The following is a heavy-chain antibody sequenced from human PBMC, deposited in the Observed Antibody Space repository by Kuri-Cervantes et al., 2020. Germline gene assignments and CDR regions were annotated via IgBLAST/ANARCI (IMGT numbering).Heavy chain of an antibody. CDR3: AREGPLVGINGFHV. CDR2: IFYDGNTE. V-gene: IGHV3-30*03. J-gene: IGHJ3*01. CDR1: GFTFSSYA. Sequence: GESLKISCEASGFTFSSYAMHWVRQAPGKGLEWVAVIFYDGNTEYYGDSVKGRFIISRDNSQNTLFLQMDSLRVDDTAVYYCAREGPLVGINGFHVWGQGTMVTVSS. D-gene: IGHD1-26*01.